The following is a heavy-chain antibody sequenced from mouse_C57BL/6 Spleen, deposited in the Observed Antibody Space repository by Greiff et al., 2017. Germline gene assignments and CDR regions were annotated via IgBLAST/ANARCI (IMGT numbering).Heavy chain of an antibody. CDR2: IYPGDGDT. CDR3: AREEDWGFAY. J-gene: IGHJ3*01. V-gene: IGHV1-82*01. Sequence: VQLQQSGPELVKPGASVKISCKASGYAFSSSWMNWVKQRPGKGLEWIGRIYPGDGDTNYNGKFKGKATLTADKSSSTAYMQLSSLTSEDSAVYFCAREEDWGFAYWGQGTLVTVSA. CDR1: GYAFSSSW.